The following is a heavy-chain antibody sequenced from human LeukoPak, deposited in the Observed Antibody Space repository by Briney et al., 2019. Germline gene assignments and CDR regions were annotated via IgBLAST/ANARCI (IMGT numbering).Heavy chain of an antibody. Sequence: SETLSLTCTVSGGSISSSSYYWGWIRQPPGKGLEWIGSIYYSGSTYYNPPLKSRVTISVDTSKNQFSLKLSSVTAADTAVYYCARGLDNYGSGSSDWGQGTLVTVSS. J-gene: IGHJ4*02. V-gene: IGHV4-39*01. CDR2: IYYSGST. CDR3: ARGLDNYGSGSSD. D-gene: IGHD3-10*01. CDR1: GGSISSSSYY.